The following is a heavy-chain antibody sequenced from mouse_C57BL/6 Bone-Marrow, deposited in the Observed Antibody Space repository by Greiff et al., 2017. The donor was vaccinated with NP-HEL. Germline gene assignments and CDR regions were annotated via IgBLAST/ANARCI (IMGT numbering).Heavy chain of an antibody. D-gene: IGHD1-1*01. CDR3: ARLGVYYGSSSYAMDY. CDR2: ISSGGSYT. Sequence: EVHVVESGGDLVKPGGSLKLSCAASGFTFSSYGMSWVRQTPDKRLEWVATISSGGSYTYYLDSVKGRFTISRDNAKNTLYLQMSSLKSEDTAMYYGARLGVYYGSSSYAMDYWGQGTSVTVSS. V-gene: IGHV5-6*01. CDR1: GFTFSSYG. J-gene: IGHJ4*01.